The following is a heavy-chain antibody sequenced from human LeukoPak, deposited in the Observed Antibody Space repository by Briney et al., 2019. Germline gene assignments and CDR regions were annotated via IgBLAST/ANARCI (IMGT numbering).Heavy chain of an antibody. CDR3: ARWGSGLYYYYGMDV. Sequence: SEPLTLTCAVYGGSFSGYYWSWIRKPPGKGLEWIGEINHSGSTNYNPSLKSRVTISVDTSKNQFSLKLSSVTAADTAVYYCARWGSGLYYYYGMDVWGQGTTVTVSS. D-gene: IGHD6-25*01. V-gene: IGHV4-34*01. J-gene: IGHJ6*02. CDR2: INHSGST. CDR1: GGSFSGYY.